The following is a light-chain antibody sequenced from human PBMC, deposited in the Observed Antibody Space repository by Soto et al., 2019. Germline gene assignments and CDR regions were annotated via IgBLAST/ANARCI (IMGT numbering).Light chain of an antibody. V-gene: IGKV1-9*01. CDR3: HQLNSYPLT. Sequence: TQLTQSPSSLSASVGDRVTITCRASQGISSYLAWYQQKPGKAPKVLIYGASTLQSGVPARFSGSGSGTDFTLTIISLHPEVFATNYCHQLNSYPLTFGGGTKVEIK. J-gene: IGKJ4*02. CDR2: GAS. CDR1: QGISSY.